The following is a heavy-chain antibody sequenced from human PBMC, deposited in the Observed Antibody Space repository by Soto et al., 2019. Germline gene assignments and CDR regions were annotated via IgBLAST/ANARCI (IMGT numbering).Heavy chain of an antibody. J-gene: IGHJ4*02. CDR1: GFTFSDYA. CDR3: AREDRGSDY. V-gene: IGHV3-30-3*01. Sequence: PGGSLRLSCAASGFTFSDYAIHWVRQAPGKGLEWVAVISYDGSNKYYADSVKGRFTISRDNSKNTLDLQMNSLRAEDTAVYYCAREDRGSDYWGQGTLVTVSS. CDR2: ISYDGSNK.